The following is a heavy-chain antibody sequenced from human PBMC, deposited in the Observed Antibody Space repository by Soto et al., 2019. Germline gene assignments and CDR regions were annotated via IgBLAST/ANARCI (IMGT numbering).Heavy chain of an antibody. CDR3: ARGGYCSGDSCPWGFDP. Sequence: SETLSLTCAVYGGSFSGYYWSWIRQPPGKGLEWIGEINHSGSTNYNPSLKSRVTISVDTSKNQFSLKLSSVTAADTALYYCARGGYCSGDSCPWGFDPWGQGTLVTVSS. D-gene: IGHD2-15*01. V-gene: IGHV4-34*01. J-gene: IGHJ5*02. CDR1: GGSFSGYY. CDR2: INHSGST.